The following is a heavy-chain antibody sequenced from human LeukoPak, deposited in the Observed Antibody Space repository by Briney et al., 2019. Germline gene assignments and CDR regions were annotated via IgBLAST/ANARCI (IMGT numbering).Heavy chain of an antibody. Sequence: ASVKVSCKASGYIFTSYYMHWVRQAPGQGLEWMGIINPSGGSTSYAPKFQGRVTMTRDTSTSTVYMELSSLRSEDTAVYYCARDRGEKLANNWFDPWGQGTLVTVSS. CDR3: ARDRGEKLANNWFDP. J-gene: IGHJ5*02. D-gene: IGHD6-13*01. CDR2: INPSGGST. CDR1: GYIFTSYY. V-gene: IGHV1-46*01.